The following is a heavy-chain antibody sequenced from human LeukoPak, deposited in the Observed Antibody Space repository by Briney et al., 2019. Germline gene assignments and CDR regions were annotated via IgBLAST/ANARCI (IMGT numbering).Heavy chain of an antibody. V-gene: IGHV3-48*02. CDR1: GFTFSSYS. CDR2: ISSSSSII. D-gene: IGHD4-17*01. Sequence: GGSLRLSCAASGFTFSSYSMNWVRQAPGKGLEWVSYISSSSSIIYYADSVKGRFTISRDYAENSLYLQMNSLRDEDTAVYYCARDRYGDYVHDYWGQGTLVTVSS. CDR3: ARDRYGDYVHDY. J-gene: IGHJ4*02.